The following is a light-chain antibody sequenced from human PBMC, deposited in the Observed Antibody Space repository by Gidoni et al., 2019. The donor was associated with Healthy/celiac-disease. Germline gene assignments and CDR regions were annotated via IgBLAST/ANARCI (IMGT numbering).Light chain of an antibody. J-gene: IGKJ1*01. Sequence: IVITHSPAPLSVSPGERATLSCRASQSVSSNLAWYQQKPGQAPRLLIYGASTRATGIPARFSGSGSGTEFTLTISSLQSEDFAVYYCQQYNNWPWTFXQXTKEEIK. CDR3: QQYNNWPWT. V-gene: IGKV3-15*01. CDR1: QSVSSN. CDR2: GAS.